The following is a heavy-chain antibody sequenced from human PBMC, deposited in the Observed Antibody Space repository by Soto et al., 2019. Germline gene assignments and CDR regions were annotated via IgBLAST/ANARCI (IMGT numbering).Heavy chain of an antibody. V-gene: IGHV5-10-1*01. J-gene: IGHJ6*02. D-gene: IGHD6-19*01. CDR2: IDPSDSYT. CDR3: ASPIIAVAGYYYYGMDV. Sequence: GESLKISCKGSGYSFTSYWISWVRQMPGKGLEWMGRIDPSDSYTNYSPSFQGHVTISADKSISTAYLQWSSLKASDTAMYYCASPIIAVAGYYYYGMDVWGQGTTVTVSS. CDR1: GYSFTSYW.